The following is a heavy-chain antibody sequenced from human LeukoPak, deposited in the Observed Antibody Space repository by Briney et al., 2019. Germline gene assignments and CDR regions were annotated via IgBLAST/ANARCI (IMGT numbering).Heavy chain of an antibody. Sequence: GGSLRLSCAASGFTFSNAWMSWVRQAPGKGLEWVGRIKSKTDGGTTDYAAPVKGRFTISRDDSKNTLYLQMNSLKTEDTAVYYCTTEASGWYESWFDPWGQGTLVTVSS. CDR1: GFTFSNAW. V-gene: IGHV3-15*01. CDR2: IKSKTDGGTT. D-gene: IGHD6-19*01. CDR3: TTEASGWYESWFDP. J-gene: IGHJ5*02.